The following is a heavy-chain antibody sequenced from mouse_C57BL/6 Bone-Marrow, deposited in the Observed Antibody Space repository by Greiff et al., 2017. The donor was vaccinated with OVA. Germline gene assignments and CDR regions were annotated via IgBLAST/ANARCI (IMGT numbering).Heavy chain of an antibody. V-gene: IGHV1-64*01. D-gene: IGHD2-5*01. CDR2: IHPNSGST. J-gene: IGHJ3*01. Sequence: QVQLQQPGAELVKPGASVKLSCKASGYTFTSYWMHWVKQRPGQGLEWIGMIHPNSGSTNYNEKFKSKATLTVDKSSSTAYMLLSSLTSEDSAVYYCVYSNPWFAYWGQGTLVTVSA. CDR3: VYSNPWFAY. CDR1: GYTFTSYW.